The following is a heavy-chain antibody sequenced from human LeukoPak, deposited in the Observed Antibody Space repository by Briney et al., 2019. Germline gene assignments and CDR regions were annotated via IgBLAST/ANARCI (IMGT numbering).Heavy chain of an antibody. CDR2: IYYSGST. D-gene: IGHD3-10*01. J-gene: IGHJ5*02. Sequence: SETPSLTCTVPGGSISSSSYYWGWIRQPPGKGLEWIGSIYYSGSTYYNPSLKSRVTISVDTSKNQFSLKLSSVTAADTAVYYCASGYYYGSPTEGWFDPWGQGTLVTVSS. CDR3: ASGYYYGSPTEGWFDP. V-gene: IGHV4-39*01. CDR1: GGSISSSSYY.